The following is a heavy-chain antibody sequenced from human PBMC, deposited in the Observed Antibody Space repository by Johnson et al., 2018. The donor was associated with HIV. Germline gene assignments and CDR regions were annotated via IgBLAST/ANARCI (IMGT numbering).Heavy chain of an antibody. Sequence: MLLVESGGGLVQPGGSLRLSCAASGFSVSSNYMSWVRQSPGKGLEWVSVTYRAGSTYYAASVKDRSTISRDISKNTRYLQLNSLRAEDTAMYYCAKGFGASSGAFDIWGQGTMVTVSS. CDR1: GFSVSSNY. J-gene: IGHJ3*02. V-gene: IGHV3-66*01. D-gene: IGHD1-26*01. CDR2: TYRAGST. CDR3: AKGFGASSGAFDI.